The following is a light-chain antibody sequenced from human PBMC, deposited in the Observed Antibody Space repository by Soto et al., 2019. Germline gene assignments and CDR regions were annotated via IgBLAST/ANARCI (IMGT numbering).Light chain of an antibody. V-gene: IGKV3-11*01. J-gene: IGKJ3*01. CDR2: DAS. Sequence: EIVLTQSPGTLSLSPGERATLSCRASQSVSTSLAWYQQKPGQAPSLLIFDASNRAAGVPARFSGSGSGTDFTLTISSLEPEDVAVYYCQQRRDFFQVTFGPATRLDIK. CDR3: QQRRDFFQVT. CDR1: QSVSTS.